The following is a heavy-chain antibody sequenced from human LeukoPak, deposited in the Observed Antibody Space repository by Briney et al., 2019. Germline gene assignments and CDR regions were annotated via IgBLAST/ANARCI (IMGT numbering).Heavy chain of an antibody. D-gene: IGHD3-10*01. Sequence: GSVKVSCKASGYTFTGYYMHWVRQAPGQGLEWMGWINPNSGGTNYAQKFRGRVTMTRDTSISTAYMELSRLRSDDTAVYYCARADSYYYGSGNDAFDIWGQGTMATVSS. CDR2: INPNSGGT. V-gene: IGHV1-2*02. CDR3: ARADSYYYGSGNDAFDI. J-gene: IGHJ3*02. CDR1: GYTFTGYY.